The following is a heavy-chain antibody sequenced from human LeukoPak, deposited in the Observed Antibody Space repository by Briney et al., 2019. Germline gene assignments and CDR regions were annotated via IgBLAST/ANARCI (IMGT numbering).Heavy chain of an antibody. CDR1: GFTFRDYC. V-gene: IGHV3-11*04. CDR3: ARDLKGRITIFGY. CDR2: ITTSGSTI. D-gene: IGHD3-9*01. Sequence: GGSLRLSCAASGFTFRDYCMSWIRQAPGRGLECISYITTSGSTIYYADSVKGRFTISRDNAKNSLYLQMNSLRAEDTAVYYCARDLKGRITIFGYWGQGTLVTVSS. J-gene: IGHJ4*02.